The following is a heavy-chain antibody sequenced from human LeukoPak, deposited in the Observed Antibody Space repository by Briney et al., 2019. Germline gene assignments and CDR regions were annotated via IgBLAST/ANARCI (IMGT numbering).Heavy chain of an antibody. V-gene: IGHV1-18*01. CDR2: ISAYNGNT. J-gene: IGHJ4*02. Sequence: VASVKVSCKASGYTFTSYGINWVRQAPGQGLEWIGWISAYNGNTNYAQKLQDRVTMTTDTSTSTAYMELRSLRSDDTAVYYCARMMSIPVAGHRPLFDYWGQGTLVTVSS. CDR3: ARMMSIPVAGHRPLFDY. CDR1: GYTFTSYG. D-gene: IGHD6-19*01.